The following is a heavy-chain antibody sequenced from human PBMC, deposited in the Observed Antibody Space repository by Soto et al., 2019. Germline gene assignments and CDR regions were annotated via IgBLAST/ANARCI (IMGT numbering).Heavy chain of an antibody. D-gene: IGHD6-19*01. CDR2: IYYSGST. Sequence: NPSETLSLTCTVSGGSVSSGSYYWSWIRQPPGKGLEWIGYIYYSGSTNYNPSLKSRVTISVDTSKNQFSLKLSSVTAADTAVYYCARAPVAGPYYFDYWGQGTLVTVSS. CDR1: GGSVSSGSYY. CDR3: ARAPVAGPYYFDY. J-gene: IGHJ4*02. V-gene: IGHV4-61*01.